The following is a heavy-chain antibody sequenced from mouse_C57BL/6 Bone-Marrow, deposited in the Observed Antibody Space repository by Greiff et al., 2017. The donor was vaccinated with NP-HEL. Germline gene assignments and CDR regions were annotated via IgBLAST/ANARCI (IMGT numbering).Heavy chain of an antibody. J-gene: IGHJ3*01. Sequence: DVKLQESGGGLVKPGGSLKLSCAASVFTFSDYGMHWVRQAPEKGLEWVAYISSGSSTIYYADTVKGRFTISRDNAKNTLFLQMTSLRSEDTAMYYCARGRYGNFPWFAYWGQGTLVTVSA. V-gene: IGHV5-17*01. CDR1: VFTFSDYG. CDR2: ISSGSSTI. D-gene: IGHD2-14*01. CDR3: ARGRYGNFPWFAY.